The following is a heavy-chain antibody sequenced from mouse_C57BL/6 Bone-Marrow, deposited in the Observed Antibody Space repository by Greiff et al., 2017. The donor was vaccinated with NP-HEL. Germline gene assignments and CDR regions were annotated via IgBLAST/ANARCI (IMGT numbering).Heavy chain of an antibody. CDR2: ISSGSSTI. Sequence: EVQLVESGGGLVKPGGSLKLSCAASGFTFSDYGMHWVRQAPEKGLEWVAYISSGSSTIDYAETVKGRFTISRDNAKNPLSLPMTSLRSEDTAMYYCATYSNYVGYFDVWGTGTTVTVSS. CDR3: ATYSNYVGYFDV. J-gene: IGHJ1*03. CDR1: GFTFSDYG. D-gene: IGHD2-5*01. V-gene: IGHV5-17*01.